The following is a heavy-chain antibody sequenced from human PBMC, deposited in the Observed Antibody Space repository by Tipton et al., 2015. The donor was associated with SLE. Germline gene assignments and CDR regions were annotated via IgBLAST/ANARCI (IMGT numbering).Heavy chain of an antibody. V-gene: IGHV4-39*07. CDR3: ASYDFWSGRYYFDY. CDR2: IYYSGST. J-gene: IGHJ4*02. D-gene: IGHD3-3*01. CDR1: GGSISSSSYY. Sequence: TLSLTCTVSGGSISSSSYYWGWIRQPPGKGLEWIGSIYYSGSTYYNPSLKSRVTISVDTSKNQFSLKLSSVTAADTAVYYCASYDFWSGRYYFDYWGQGTLVTVSS.